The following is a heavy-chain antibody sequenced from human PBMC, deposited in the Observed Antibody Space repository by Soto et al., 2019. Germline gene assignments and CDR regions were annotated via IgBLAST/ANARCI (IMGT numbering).Heavy chain of an antibody. V-gene: IGHV5-10-1*01. CDR2: IDPSDSQT. CDR1: GDSCAGYW. J-gene: IGHJ4*02. D-gene: IGHD3-22*01. CDR3: ARQIYDSDTGPNFKYYFDS. Sequence: VEPLRISSKVAGDSCAGYWIPWVLQKPGKGLEWMGRIDPSDSQTYYSPSFRGHVTISATKSSTTVFLQWSSLRASDTAMYYCARQIYDSDTGPNFKYYFDSWGQGTLLPGSS.